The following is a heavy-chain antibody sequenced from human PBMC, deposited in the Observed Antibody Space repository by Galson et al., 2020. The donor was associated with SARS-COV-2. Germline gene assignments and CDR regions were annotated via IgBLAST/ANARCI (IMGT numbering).Heavy chain of an antibody. Sequence: SVKDSCKTTGYTYTAYYIHWVRQATGQGLAWMGCINPNTGGKNYAQKFQGWVTMTRDTSISTAYMALSRLKSDDTAVYYCPRDTEMATFNYFDYWGQGTLVTVSS. V-gene: IGHV1-2*04. D-gene: IGHD5-12*01. CDR3: PRDTEMATFNYFDY. CDR2: INPNTGGK. J-gene: IGHJ4*02. CDR1: GYTYTAYY.